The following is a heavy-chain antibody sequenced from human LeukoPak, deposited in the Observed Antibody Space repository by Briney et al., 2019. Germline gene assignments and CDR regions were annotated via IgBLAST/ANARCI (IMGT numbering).Heavy chain of an antibody. CDR3: AIIDSSGAIGY. Sequence: ASVKVSCKASGYTFTGYYMHWVRQAPGQGLEWMGWINPNSGGTMYAQKFQGRATMTRDTSISTGYMELSRLRSDDTAVYFCAIIDSSGAIGYWGQGTLVTVSS. D-gene: IGHD6-19*01. CDR2: INPNSGGT. V-gene: IGHV1-2*02. CDR1: GYTFTGYY. J-gene: IGHJ4*02.